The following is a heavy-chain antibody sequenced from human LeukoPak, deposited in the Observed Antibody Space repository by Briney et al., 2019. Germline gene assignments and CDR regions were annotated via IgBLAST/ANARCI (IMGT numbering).Heavy chain of an antibody. J-gene: IGHJ4*02. CDR1: GFTFSSYA. CDR3: AKGTRGGYCSSTSCYLDY. D-gene: IGHD2-2*01. Sequence: PGGSLRLSCAASGFTFSSYAMSWVRQAPGKGLEWVSAISGSGGSTYYADSVKGRFTISRDNSKNTLYLQMNSLRAEDTAVYYCAKGTRGGYCSSTSCYLDYWGQGTLVTVSS. CDR2: ISGSGGST. V-gene: IGHV3-23*01.